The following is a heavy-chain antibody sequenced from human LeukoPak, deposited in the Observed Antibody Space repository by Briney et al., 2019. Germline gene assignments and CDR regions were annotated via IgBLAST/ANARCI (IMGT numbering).Heavy chain of an antibody. CDR3: AKAGYCSTTGCPDYYYMDV. CDR2: ISGSGGST. Sequence: GGSLRLSCAASGFTFSSYAMSWVRQAPGKGLEWVSAISGSGGSTYYADSVKGRFTISRDNSKNTLYLQMNSLRAEDTAVYYCAKAGYCSTTGCPDYYYMDVWGKGTTVTVSS. D-gene: IGHD2-2*01. CDR1: GFTFSSYA. J-gene: IGHJ6*03. V-gene: IGHV3-23*01.